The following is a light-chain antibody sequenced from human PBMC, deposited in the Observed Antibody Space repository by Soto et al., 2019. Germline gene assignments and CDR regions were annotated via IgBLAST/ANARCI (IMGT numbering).Light chain of an antibody. J-gene: IGKJ1*01. Sequence: EIVLTHSPATLSSSPWEIATLSCRASQTVSNKLAWYQHKPGQAPRLVISAASTRATGIPARFSGSGSGTEFTLTISSLQSEDFAVYYCQQYNDWPRTFGQGTKVDIK. CDR3: QQYNDWPRT. CDR2: AAS. V-gene: IGKV3-15*01. CDR1: QTVSNK.